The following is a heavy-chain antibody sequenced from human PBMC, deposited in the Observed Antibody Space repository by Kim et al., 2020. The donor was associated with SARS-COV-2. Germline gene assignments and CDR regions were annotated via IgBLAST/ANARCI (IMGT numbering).Heavy chain of an antibody. CDR2: IYPGDSDT. CDR3: ARHLHSSSWYAPGYYYYGMDV. CDR1: GYSFTSYW. D-gene: IGHD6-13*01. J-gene: IGHJ6*02. V-gene: IGHV5-51*01. Sequence: GESLKISCKGSGYSFTSYWIGWVRQMPGKGLEWMGIIYPGDSDTRYSPSFQGQVTISADKSISTAYLQWSSLKASDTAMYYCARHLHSSSWYAPGYYYYGMDVWGQGTTVTVSS.